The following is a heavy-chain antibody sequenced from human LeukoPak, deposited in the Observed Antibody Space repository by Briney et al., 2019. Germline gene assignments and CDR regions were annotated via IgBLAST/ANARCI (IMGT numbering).Heavy chain of an antibody. D-gene: IGHD1-26*01. CDR3: ARSHRYSGSWRPKEIYYFDY. CDR1: GGSITGGSYY. CDR2: VYYSGST. Sequence: SETLSLTCTVSGGSITGGSYYWAWIRQSPGKGLQWIGSVYYSGSTHYSSSLKSRVTISVDTSKNQFSLKLSSVTAADTAVYYCARSHRYSGSWRPKEIYYFDYWGQETLVTVSS. V-gene: IGHV4-39*07. J-gene: IGHJ4*02.